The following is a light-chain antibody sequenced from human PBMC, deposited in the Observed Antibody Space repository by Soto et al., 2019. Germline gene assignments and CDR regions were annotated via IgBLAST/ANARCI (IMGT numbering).Light chain of an antibody. CDR1: SNDVGGYNY. J-gene: IGLJ2*01. Sequence: QSVLTQPRSVSGSPGQSVTLACTGTSNDVGGYNYVSWYQQYPGKAPTLMIYDVGKRPSGVPDRFSGSKSGNTASLIISGLQAEDEADYYCCSYAGIYSLVFGGGTKLTVL. CDR3: CSYAGIYSLV. V-gene: IGLV2-11*01. CDR2: DVG.